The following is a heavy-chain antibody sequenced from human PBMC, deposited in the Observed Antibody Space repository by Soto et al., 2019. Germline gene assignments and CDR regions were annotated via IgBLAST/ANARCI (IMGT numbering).Heavy chain of an antibody. CDR1: GFTFSSYA. CDR2: ISGSGGST. CDR3: AKGGNDIVTGYYYYYYYGMDV. V-gene: IGHV3-23*01. J-gene: IGHJ6*02. Sequence: PGGSLRLSCAASGFTFSSYAMSWVRQAPGKGLEWVSAISGSGGSTYYADSVKGRFTISRDNSKNTLYLQMNSLRAEDTAVYYCAKGGNDIVTGYYYYYYYGMDVWGQGTTVTVSS. D-gene: IGHD3-9*01.